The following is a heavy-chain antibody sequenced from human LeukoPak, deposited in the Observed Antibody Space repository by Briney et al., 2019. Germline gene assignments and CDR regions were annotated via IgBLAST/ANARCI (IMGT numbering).Heavy chain of an antibody. J-gene: IGHJ4*02. V-gene: IGHV4-31*03. D-gene: IGHD6-6*01. CDR2: IFYGGNT. Sequence: SETLSLTCTVSGGSISSGGYYWGWIRQHPGMGLEWIGYIFYGGNTYYSPSLKSRVTISVDTSKSQFSLKLSSVTAADTAVYYCARASPSTDSSFDYWGQGTLVTVSS. CDR1: GGSISSGGYY. CDR3: ARASPSTDSSFDY.